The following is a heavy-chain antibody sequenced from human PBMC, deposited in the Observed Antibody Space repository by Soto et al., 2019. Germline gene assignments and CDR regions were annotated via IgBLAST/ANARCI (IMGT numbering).Heavy chain of an antibody. D-gene: IGHD3-16*01. Sequence: QVQLVQSGAEVKKPGASVKVSCKASGYTFTNFGISWVRQAPGQGLEWMGWISAYNGNTNYAQNFQGRVTMTTDPATSTAYIAPGSLRTDDTAVYDCARGGTPIDSWGPGTLVTVSS. CDR1: GYTFTNFG. CDR2: ISAYNGNT. CDR3: ARGGTPIDS. V-gene: IGHV1-18*01. J-gene: IGHJ4*02.